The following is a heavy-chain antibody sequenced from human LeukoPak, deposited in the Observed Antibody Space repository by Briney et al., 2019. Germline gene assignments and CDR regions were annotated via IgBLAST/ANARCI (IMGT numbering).Heavy chain of an antibody. CDR1: GFTISSYG. V-gene: IGHV3-33*01. CDR3: ARDDTMVRGSNGMDV. CDR2: IWYDGSNK. J-gene: IGHJ6*02. Sequence: GRSLRLSCAASGFTISSYGMHWVRQAPGKGLEWVAVIWYDGSNKYYADSVKGRFTISRDNSKNTLYLQMNSLRAEDTAVYYCARDDTMVRGSNGMDVWGQGTTVTVSS. D-gene: IGHD3-10*01.